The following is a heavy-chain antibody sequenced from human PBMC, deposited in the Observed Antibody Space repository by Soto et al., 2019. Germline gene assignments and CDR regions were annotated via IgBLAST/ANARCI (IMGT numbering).Heavy chain of an antibody. CDR3: ASSDILLMVYAPFDY. CDR1: GGSFSGYY. Sequence: PSETLSLTCAVYGGSFSGYYWSWIRRPPGKGLEWIGEINHSGSTNYNPSLKSRVTISVDTSKNQFSLKLSSVTAADTAVYYCASSDILLMVYAPFDYWGQGTLVTVSS. J-gene: IGHJ4*02. CDR2: INHSGST. D-gene: IGHD2-8*01. V-gene: IGHV4-34*01.